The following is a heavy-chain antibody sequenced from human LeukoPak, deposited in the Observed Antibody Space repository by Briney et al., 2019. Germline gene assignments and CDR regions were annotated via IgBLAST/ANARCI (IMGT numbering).Heavy chain of an antibody. V-gene: IGHV3-20*04. Sequence: PGGSLRLSCAASGFTFSSCWMSWVRQAPGKGLEWVSGINWYGGSRGYADSVKVRFTISRDNVKNYLYLQMNSLRAEYTASYYCARADGYSYGLCFDYWGQGTLVTVSS. D-gene: IGHD5-18*01. CDR2: INWYGGSR. CDR3: ARADGYSYGLCFDY. J-gene: IGHJ4*02. CDR1: GFTFSSCW.